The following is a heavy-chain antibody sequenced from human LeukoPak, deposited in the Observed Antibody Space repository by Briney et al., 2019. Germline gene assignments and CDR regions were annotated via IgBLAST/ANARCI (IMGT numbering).Heavy chain of an antibody. Sequence: GGSLRLSCAASGFTFSSYSMNWVRQAPGKGLEWVSSISSSSSYIYYADSVKGRFTISRDNAKNSLYLQMYSLRAEDTAVYYCARAIAVADDFDYWGQGTLVTVSS. V-gene: IGHV3-21*01. CDR1: GFTFSSYS. CDR2: ISSSSSYI. D-gene: IGHD6-19*01. CDR3: ARAIAVADDFDY. J-gene: IGHJ4*02.